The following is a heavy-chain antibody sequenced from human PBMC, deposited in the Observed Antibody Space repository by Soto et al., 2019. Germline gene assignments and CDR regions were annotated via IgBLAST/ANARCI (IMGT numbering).Heavy chain of an antibody. Sequence: GGSLRLSCAASEFTFSNYAMSWVRQAPGKGLEWVSSISDNGGTTYYADSVKGRFTISRDNSKNTLYLQMNSLRAEDTAVYYCAKGPEQLIVYFXYRGQGTQVTVSS. CDR2: ISDNGGTT. CDR3: AKGPEQLIVYFXY. D-gene: IGHD6-13*01. J-gene: IGHJ4*01. CDR1: EFTFSNYA. V-gene: IGHV3-23*01.